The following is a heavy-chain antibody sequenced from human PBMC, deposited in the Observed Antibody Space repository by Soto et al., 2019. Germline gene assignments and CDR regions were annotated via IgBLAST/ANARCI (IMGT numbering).Heavy chain of an antibody. CDR3: AAGYSNGFYIS. Sequence: SETLSLTCAVYGGFSSGYYWSWIRQPPVKGLEWIGEINHSGSTNYNPSLKSRVTISVDTSKNQFSLKLSSVTAADTAVFYCAAGYSNGFYISWGQGTMVTVAS. CDR1: GGFSSGYY. J-gene: IGHJ5*02. D-gene: IGHD6-19*01. CDR2: INHSGST. V-gene: IGHV4-34*01.